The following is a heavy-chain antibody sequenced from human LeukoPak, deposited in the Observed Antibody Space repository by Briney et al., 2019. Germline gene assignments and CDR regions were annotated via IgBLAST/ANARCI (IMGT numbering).Heavy chain of an antibody. CDR1: GFTLSSYA. J-gene: IGHJ4*02. D-gene: IGHD5-12*01. CDR3: AKGGYSGYDYY. V-gene: IGHV3-23*01. Sequence: GGSLRLSCAASGFTLSSYAMSWVRQAPGKGLGWVSAISGSVGSTYYAVSVKGRFTISTDNLKNTLYLQMNSLRAEDTAVYYCAKGGYSGYDYYWGQGTLVTVSS. CDR2: ISGSVGST.